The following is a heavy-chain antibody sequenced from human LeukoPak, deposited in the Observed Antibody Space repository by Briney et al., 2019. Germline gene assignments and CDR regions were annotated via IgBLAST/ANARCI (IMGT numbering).Heavy chain of an antibody. CDR3: AVRGYYYDSSGPSDAFDI. Sequence: ASVKVSCKASGYTFTSYDMNWVRQATGQGLEWMGWMNRNSGNTGYAQKFQGRVTMTRNPSISTAYMELSSLRSEDTAVYYCAVRGYYYDSSGPSDAFDIWGQGTMVTVSS. CDR2: MNRNSGNT. D-gene: IGHD3-22*01. CDR1: GYTFTSYD. J-gene: IGHJ3*02. V-gene: IGHV1-8*01.